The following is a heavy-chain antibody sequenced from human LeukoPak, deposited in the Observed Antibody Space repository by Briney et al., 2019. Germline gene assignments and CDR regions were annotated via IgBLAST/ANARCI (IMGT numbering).Heavy chain of an antibody. J-gene: IGHJ4*02. Sequence: GGSLRLSCTASGFSFSSYWISWVRQAPGKGLEWVANIKQDGSDKYYVDSVKGRFTISRDNAKNSLYLQMNSLRAEDSALYYCARASAVAGTRDYWGQGTLVTVSS. CDR1: GFSFSSYW. D-gene: IGHD6-19*01. CDR2: IKQDGSDK. CDR3: ARASAVAGTRDY. V-gene: IGHV3-7*01.